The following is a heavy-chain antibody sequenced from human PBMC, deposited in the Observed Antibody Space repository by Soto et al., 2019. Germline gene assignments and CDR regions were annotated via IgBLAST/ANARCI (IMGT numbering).Heavy chain of an antibody. CDR1: GFTFSSYW. D-gene: IGHD5-18*01. CDR2: IKQSGSET. V-gene: IGHV3-7*03. CDR3: ARGYSIDY. Sequence: GGSLRLSCAASGFTFSSYWMTWVRQAPGKGLEWVANIKQSGSETYYVDSVKGRFTISRDDARNTLFLQMNSLRAEDTAVYFCARGYSIDYWGQGTLVTVSS. J-gene: IGHJ4*02.